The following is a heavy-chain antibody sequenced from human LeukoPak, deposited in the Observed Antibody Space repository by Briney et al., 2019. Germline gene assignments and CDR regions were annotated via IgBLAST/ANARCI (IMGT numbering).Heavy chain of an antibody. CDR1: GGSISSYY. D-gene: IGHD3-9*01. Sequence: SETLSLICTVSGGSISSYYWSWIRQPPGKGLEWIGYIYYSGSTNYNPSLKSRVTISVDTSKNQFSLKLSSVTAADTAVYYCARLRYFDWLIDYWGQGTLVTVSS. V-gene: IGHV4-59*01. CDR3: ARLRYFDWLIDY. J-gene: IGHJ4*02. CDR2: IYYSGST.